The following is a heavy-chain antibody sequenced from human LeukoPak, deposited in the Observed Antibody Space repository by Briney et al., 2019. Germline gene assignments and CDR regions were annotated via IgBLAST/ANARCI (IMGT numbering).Heavy chain of an antibody. Sequence: GGSLRLSCAASGFSVSNSYMSWVRQAPGKGLEWVSVLFSGGNSYYADSVKGRFTISRDNSKNTLYLQMNSLRAEDTAVYYCAKSIEITGDAFDIWGQGTMVTVSS. D-gene: IGHD1-20*01. CDR1: GFSVSNSY. CDR2: LFSGGNS. V-gene: IGHV3-53*01. J-gene: IGHJ3*02. CDR3: AKSIEITGDAFDI.